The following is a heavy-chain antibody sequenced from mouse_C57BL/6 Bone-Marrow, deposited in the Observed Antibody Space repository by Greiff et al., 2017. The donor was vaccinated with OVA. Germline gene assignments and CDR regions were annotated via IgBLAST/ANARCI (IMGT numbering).Heavy chain of an antibody. V-gene: IGHV5-9-1*02. D-gene: IGHD2-2*01. CDR2: ISSGGDYI. J-gene: IGHJ3*01. CDR3: TREGRWLRRFAY. Sequence: EVMLVESGEGLVKPGGSLKLSCAASGFTFSSYAMSWVRQTPEKRLEWVAYISSGGDYIYYADTVKGRFTISRDNARNTLYLQMSSLKSEDTAMYYCTREGRWLRRFAYWGQGTLVTVSA. CDR1: GFTFSSYA.